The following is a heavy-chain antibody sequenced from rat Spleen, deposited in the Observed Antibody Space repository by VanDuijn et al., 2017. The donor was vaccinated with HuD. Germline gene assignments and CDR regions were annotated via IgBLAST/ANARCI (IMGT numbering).Heavy chain of an antibody. CDR2: INYDGGST. Sequence: EVQLVESGGGLVQPGRSLKFSCAASGFTFSDYAMAWVRQAPTKGLEWVASINYDGGSTYYRDSVKGRFTISRDNAKSTLYLQMNSLRSEDTATYYCTAYSSYWYFDFWGPGTMVTVSS. CDR3: TAYSSYWYFDF. CDR1: GFTFSDYA. V-gene: IGHV5-17*01. J-gene: IGHJ1*01. D-gene: IGHD1-2*01.